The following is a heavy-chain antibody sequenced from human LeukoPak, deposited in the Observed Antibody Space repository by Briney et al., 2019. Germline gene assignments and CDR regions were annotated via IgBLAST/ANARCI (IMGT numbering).Heavy chain of an antibody. J-gene: IGHJ4*02. CDR2: ISYDGSNK. CDR1: GFTFSSYA. V-gene: IGHV3-30*04. D-gene: IGHD1-26*01. Sequence: GGSLRLSCAASGFTFSSYAMHWVRQAPGKGLEWVAVISYDGSNKYYADSVKGRFTISRDNAKNSLYLQMSSLRAEDTAMYYCATYSGAHHKTFDYWGQGTLVTVSS. CDR3: ATYSGAHHKTFDY.